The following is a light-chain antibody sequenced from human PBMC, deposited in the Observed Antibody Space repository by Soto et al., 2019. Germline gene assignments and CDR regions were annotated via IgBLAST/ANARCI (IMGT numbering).Light chain of an antibody. J-gene: IGLJ1*01. V-gene: IGLV1-40*01. CDR2: GNS. CDR1: SSNIGAGYD. Sequence: QSVLTQPHSVYGAPGQRVTISCTGSSSNIGAGYDVHWYQQLPGTAPKLLIYGNSNRPSGVPDRFSGSKSGTSASLAITGLQAEDEADYYCQSYDSSLSGFYVVGTGTKVTVL. CDR3: QSYDSSLSGFYV.